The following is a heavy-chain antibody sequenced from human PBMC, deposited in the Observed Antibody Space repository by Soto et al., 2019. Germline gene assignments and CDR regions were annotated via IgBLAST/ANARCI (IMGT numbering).Heavy chain of an antibody. V-gene: IGHV3-33*01. D-gene: IGHD1-1*01. CDR2: ISPK. CDR1: GFSFRTYG. CDR3: ARDDAFGNENGFDL. Sequence: QVQLVESGGGLVQPGTSLRLSCAVSGFSFRTYGCHWVRQPPGKGLQWVAVISPKGHSDSVEGRFTISRDNSKDTSYLQLNNLSAEDTAVYYCARDDAFGNENGFDLWGQGTMVTVSS. J-gene: IGHJ3*01.